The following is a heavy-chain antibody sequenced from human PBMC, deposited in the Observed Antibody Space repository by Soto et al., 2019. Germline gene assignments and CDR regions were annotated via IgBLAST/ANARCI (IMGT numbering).Heavy chain of an antibody. Sequence: SETLSLTCTVSGGSITSSYWSWIRRPPGKGLEWIAYIYDTGISGYTPSTSYNPSLKSRVTMSVDTSKSQFSLKLTSVTAADTAVYYCARGEHAFFYYGLDVWGQGITVTVSS. J-gene: IGHJ6*02. V-gene: IGHV4-59*01. CDR1: GGSITSSY. CDR3: ARGEHAFFYYGLDV. CDR2: IYDTGISGYTPST.